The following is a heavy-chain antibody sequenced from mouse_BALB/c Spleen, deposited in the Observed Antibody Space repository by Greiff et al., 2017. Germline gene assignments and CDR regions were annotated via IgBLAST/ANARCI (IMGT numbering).Heavy chain of an antibody. CDR2: ISYSGST. Sequence: DVKLQESGPGLVKPSQSLSLTCTVTGYSITSDYAWNWIRQFPGNKLEWMGYISYSGSTSYNPSLKSRISITRDTSKNQFFLQLNSVTTEDTATYYCAREGTPFAYWGQGTLVTVSA. CDR1: GYSITSDYA. V-gene: IGHV3-2*02. CDR3: AREGTPFAY. J-gene: IGHJ3*01. D-gene: IGHD3-3*01.